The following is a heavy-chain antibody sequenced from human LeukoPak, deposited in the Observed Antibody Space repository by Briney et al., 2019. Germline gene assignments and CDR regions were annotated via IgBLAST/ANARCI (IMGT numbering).Heavy chain of an antibody. CDR2: INPNSGGT. D-gene: IGHD5-12*01. Sequence: GASVKVSCKASRYTFTGYYMHWVRQAPGQGLEWMGWINPNSGGTSYAQKFQGRVTMTRDTSVTTAYMELSRLRSDDTAVYYCARYSGYDEPFEYWGQGTLVTVSS. V-gene: IGHV1-2*02. J-gene: IGHJ4*02. CDR3: ARYSGYDEPFEY. CDR1: RYTFTGYY.